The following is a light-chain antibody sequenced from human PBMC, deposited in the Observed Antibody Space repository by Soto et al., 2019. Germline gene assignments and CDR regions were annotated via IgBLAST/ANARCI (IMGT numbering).Light chain of an antibody. V-gene: IGLV2-8*01. Sequence: SALTQPPSASGSPGQSVTISCTGTSSDVGGYNSVAWYQQHPGKAPKLMIYEVTKRPSGVPDRFSGSKSGNTASLTVSGLQAEDEADYYCSSYAGSKSLVFGGGTKVTVL. CDR1: SSDVGGYNS. CDR2: EVT. J-gene: IGLJ3*02. CDR3: SSYAGSKSLV.